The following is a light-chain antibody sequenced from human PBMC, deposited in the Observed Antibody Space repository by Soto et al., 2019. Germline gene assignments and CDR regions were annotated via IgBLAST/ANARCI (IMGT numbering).Light chain of an antibody. CDR1: SSNIGNNY. CDR2: ENN. CDR3: GTWDSSLSDGYV. J-gene: IGLJ1*01. Sequence: QSVLTQPPSVSAAPGQKVTISCSGSSSNIGNNYVSWYQQLPGTAPKLLIYENNKRPSGIPDRFSGSKSGTSATLGITGLQTGDAADYYCGTWDSSLSDGYVFGRGTKVTVL. V-gene: IGLV1-51*01.